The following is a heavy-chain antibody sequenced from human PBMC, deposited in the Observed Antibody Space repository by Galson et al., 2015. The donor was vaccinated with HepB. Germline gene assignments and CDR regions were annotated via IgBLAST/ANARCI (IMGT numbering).Heavy chain of an antibody. V-gene: IGHV3-64*01. CDR3: ARLYCSGGSCYFDS. CDR2: INTNGGST. J-gene: IGHJ4*02. CDR1: GFTFSSYA. Sequence: SLRLSCAASGFTFSSYAMHWVRQAPGKGLAYVSAINTNGGSTNYASSVKGRFTISRDNSKNTLYFQMGSLRAEDMAVYYRARLYCSGGSCYFDSWGQGTLVTVSS. D-gene: IGHD2-15*01.